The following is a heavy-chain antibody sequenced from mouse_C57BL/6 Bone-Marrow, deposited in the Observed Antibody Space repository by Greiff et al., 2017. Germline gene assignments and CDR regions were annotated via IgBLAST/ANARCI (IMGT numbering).Heavy chain of an antibody. CDR3: ARWGWVDD. J-gene: IGHJ2*01. Sequence: QVQLQQSGAELMKPGASVKLSCKATGYTFTGYWIAWVQQRPGHGLEWIGEILPGSGSTNYHEQFTGQATFTADTSSNTDYMPHSSLTTEDSAIYYGARWGWVDDWGQGTTLTVSS. V-gene: IGHV1-9*01. CDR1: GYTFTGYW. D-gene: IGHD1-1*02. CDR2: ILPGSGST.